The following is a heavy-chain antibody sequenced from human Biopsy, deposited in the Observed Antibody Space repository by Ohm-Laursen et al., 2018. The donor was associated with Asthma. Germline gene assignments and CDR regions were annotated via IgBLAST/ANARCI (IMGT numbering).Heavy chain of an antibody. CDR2: VYWTGST. CDR1: GGSISSFY. J-gene: IGHJ4*02. CDR3: VRAARNEQWLAPFDY. Sequence: SDTLSLTCCVYGGSISSFYWSWIRQSPEKGLEWMGYVYWTGSTNYNPSLKSRITMSVDTSKNRMFLELTPVTAADTAIYYCVRAARNEQWLAPFDYWGQGKPVTVSS. D-gene: IGHD6-19*01. V-gene: IGHV4-59*07.